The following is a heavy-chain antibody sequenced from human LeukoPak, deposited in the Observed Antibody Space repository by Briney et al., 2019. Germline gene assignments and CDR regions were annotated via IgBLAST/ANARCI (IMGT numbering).Heavy chain of an antibody. D-gene: IGHD3-3*01. V-gene: IGHV1-8*02. Sequence: ASVKVSCKASGYTFTSYDINWVRQATGQGLEWMGWMNPNSGNTGYAQKFQGRVTMTRNTSISTAYMELSSLRSEDTAVYYCATLGTIFGVARRPFDYWGQGTPVTVSS. CDR3: ATLGTIFGVARRPFDY. CDR1: GYTFTSYD. J-gene: IGHJ4*02. CDR2: MNPNSGNT.